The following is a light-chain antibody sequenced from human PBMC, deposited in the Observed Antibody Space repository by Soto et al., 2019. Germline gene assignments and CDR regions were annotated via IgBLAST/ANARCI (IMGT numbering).Light chain of an antibody. V-gene: IGKV3-20*01. Sequence: EIVLTQSPGTLSLSPGDRATLSCRASQRVSNSYLAWYQQKPGQAPRLLIYDASTRAAGVPGRVTGGGSGTDFTLTISALEPEDFALYFCQQYERPPFAFGQGTRLEI. CDR2: DAS. CDR3: QQYERPPFA. CDR1: QRVSNSY. J-gene: IGKJ2*01.